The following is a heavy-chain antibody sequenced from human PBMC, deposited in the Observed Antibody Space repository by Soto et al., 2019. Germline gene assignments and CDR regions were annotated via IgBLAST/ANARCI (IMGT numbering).Heavy chain of an antibody. CDR3: AIGYCSGGSCYSGAFDI. Sequence: ASVKVSCKVSGYTLTELSMHWVRQAPGKGLEWMGGFDPEDGETIYAQKFQGRVTMTEDTSTDTAYMELSSLRSEDTAVYCCAIGYCSGGSCYSGAFDIWGQGTMVTVSS. J-gene: IGHJ3*02. V-gene: IGHV1-24*01. CDR2: FDPEDGET. D-gene: IGHD2-15*01. CDR1: GYTLTELS.